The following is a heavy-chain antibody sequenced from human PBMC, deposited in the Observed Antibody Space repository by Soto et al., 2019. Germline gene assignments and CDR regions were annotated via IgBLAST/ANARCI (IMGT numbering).Heavy chain of an antibody. V-gene: IGHV1-69*13. Sequence: GASVKVSCKASGGTFSSYAISWVRQAPGQGLEWMGGIIPIFGTANYAQKFQGRVTITADESTSTAYMELSSLRSEDTAVYYCARPNWDYYYYGMDVWGQGTTVTVSS. CDR2: IIPIFGTA. CDR1: GGTFSSYA. J-gene: IGHJ6*02. CDR3: ARPNWDYYYYGMDV. D-gene: IGHD7-27*01.